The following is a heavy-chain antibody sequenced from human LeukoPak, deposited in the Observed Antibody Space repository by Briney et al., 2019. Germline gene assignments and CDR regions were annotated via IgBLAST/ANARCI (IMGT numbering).Heavy chain of an antibody. Sequence: SETLSLTCAVYGGSFSGYYWSWIRQPPGKGLEWIGEINHSGSTNYNPSLKSRVTISVDTSKDQFSLKLSSVTAADTAVYYCASGGRSSYGSSYYWGQGTLVTVSS. V-gene: IGHV4-34*01. CDR1: GGSFSGYY. CDR2: INHSGST. J-gene: IGHJ4*02. D-gene: IGHD5-18*01. CDR3: ASGGRSSYGSSYY.